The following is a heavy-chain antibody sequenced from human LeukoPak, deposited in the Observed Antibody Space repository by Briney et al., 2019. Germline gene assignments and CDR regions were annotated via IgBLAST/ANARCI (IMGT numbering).Heavy chain of an antibody. Sequence: ASVKVSCKASGGTFSSYAISWVRQAPGQGLEWMGWISAYNGNTNYAQKLQGRVTMTTDTSTSTAYMELRSLRSDDTAVYYCARLLGPYYYYGMDVWGQGTTVTVSS. CDR1: GGTFSSYA. CDR3: ARLLGPYYYYGMDV. D-gene: IGHD7-27*01. CDR2: ISAYNGNT. J-gene: IGHJ6*02. V-gene: IGHV1-18*01.